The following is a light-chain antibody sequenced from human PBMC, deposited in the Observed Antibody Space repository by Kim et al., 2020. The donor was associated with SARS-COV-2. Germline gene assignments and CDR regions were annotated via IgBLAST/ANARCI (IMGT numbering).Light chain of an antibody. CDR2: AAS. Sequence: ASTGDRVTITCRSTQDIRSSLTWYQQKPGQAPKLLIYAASSLQSGVPSRFNGSGSGTDFTLTISCLQSEDFATYYCQQYYSYPQTFGQGTKVDIK. V-gene: IGKV1-8*01. CDR1: QDIRSS. CDR3: QQYYSYPQT. J-gene: IGKJ1*01.